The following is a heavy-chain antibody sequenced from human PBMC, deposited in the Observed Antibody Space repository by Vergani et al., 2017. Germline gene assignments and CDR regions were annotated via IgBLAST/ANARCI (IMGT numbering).Heavy chain of an antibody. CDR2: INPSGGHT. Sequence: QVQVVQSGAEVKKSGASVKVSCKTSGYTFSNYYMHWVRQAPGQGLGWMGIINPSGGHTNYAQKFQGRVTMTRDTSTGTVYMELSSLRSEDTAIYYCARGEYGILTGYRYWGQGTLVTVSA. CDR1: GYTFSNYY. D-gene: IGHD3-9*01. V-gene: IGHV1-46*03. CDR3: ARGEYGILTGYRY. J-gene: IGHJ4*02.